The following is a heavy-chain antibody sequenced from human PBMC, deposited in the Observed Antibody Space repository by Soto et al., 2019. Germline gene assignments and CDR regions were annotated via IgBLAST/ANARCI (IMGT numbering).Heavy chain of an antibody. Sequence: GGSLRLSCAASGFTFSSYSMNWVRQAPGKGLEWVSYISSSSSTIYCADSVKGRFTISRDNAKNSLYLQMNSLRAEDTAVYYCARAPSPGYYYYMDVWGKGTTVTVSS. J-gene: IGHJ6*03. CDR2: ISSSSSTI. CDR3: ARAPSPGYYYYMDV. CDR1: GFTFSSYS. V-gene: IGHV3-48*01.